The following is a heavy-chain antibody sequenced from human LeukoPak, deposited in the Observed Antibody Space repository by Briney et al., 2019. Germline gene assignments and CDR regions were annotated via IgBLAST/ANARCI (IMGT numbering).Heavy chain of an antibody. CDR1: GFTFSSYG. CDR3: AKDGGSGYYPADY. V-gene: IGHV3-30*02. CDR2: IRYDGSNK. J-gene: IGHJ4*02. Sequence: GGSLRLSCAASGFTFSSYGMHWVRQAPGKGLEWVAFIRYDGSNKYSADSVKGRFTISRDNSKNTLYLQMNRLRSEDTAVYYCAKDGGSGYYPADYWGQGTLVTVSS. D-gene: IGHD3-22*01.